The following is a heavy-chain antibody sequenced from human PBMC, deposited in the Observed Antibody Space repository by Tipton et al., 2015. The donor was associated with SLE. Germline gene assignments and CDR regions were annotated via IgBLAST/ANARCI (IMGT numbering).Heavy chain of an antibody. Sequence: TLSLTCTVSGGSVNTGSYYWSWIRQPPGKALEWVGYIYYNGNTNYNPSLKSRLTLSVDTSKNQFSLKLSSVTAADTAVYYCARGFSSGYYYLDAFDIWGQGTMVTVSS. CDR1: GGSVNTGSYY. J-gene: IGHJ3*02. CDR2: IYYNGNT. V-gene: IGHV4-61*01. CDR3: ARGFSSGYYYLDAFDI. D-gene: IGHD3-22*01.